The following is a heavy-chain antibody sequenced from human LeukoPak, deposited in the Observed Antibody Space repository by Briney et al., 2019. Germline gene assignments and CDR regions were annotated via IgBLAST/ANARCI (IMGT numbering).Heavy chain of an antibody. D-gene: IGHD2-21*02. Sequence: GESLKISCKGSGYSFTSYWIGWVRQMPGKGLEWMGIIYPGDSDTRYSPSFQGQVTISADKSISTAYLQWSSLKASDTAIYYCARSAYCGGDCYSTFDYWGQGTLVTVSS. CDR1: GYSFTSYW. J-gene: IGHJ4*02. CDR2: IYPGDSDT. CDR3: ARSAYCGGDCYSTFDY. V-gene: IGHV5-51*01.